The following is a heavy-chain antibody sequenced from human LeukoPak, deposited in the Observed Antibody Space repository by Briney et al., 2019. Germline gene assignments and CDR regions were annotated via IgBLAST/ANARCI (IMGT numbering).Heavy chain of an antibody. V-gene: IGHV4-38-2*01. D-gene: IGHD6-13*01. CDR2: SHQSAST. CDR1: GYSISSDYY. CDR3: ARLQQDRGSTWSAEYYYYIDV. J-gene: IGHJ6*03. Sequence: SETLSLTCAVSGYSISSDYYWGWIRQPPGKGLEWIGSSHQSASTYYNPSLKSRVTISVDTSKNQFSLKVSSVTAADTAVYYCARLQQDRGSTWSAEYYYYIDVWGKGTTVTVSS.